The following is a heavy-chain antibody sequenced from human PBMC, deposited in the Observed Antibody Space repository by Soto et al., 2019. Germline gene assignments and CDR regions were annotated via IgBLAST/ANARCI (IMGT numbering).Heavy chain of an antibody. D-gene: IGHD4-17*01. CDR3: VRQGIDYLHGLVDV. J-gene: IGHJ6*02. Sequence: QVQLQQSGPRLVKPSETLSLTCTVSSGPDRSHNWGWIRQPPGRGLEWIGYVYYTGDTAYNPSLRGRVTMSADTSTNAISLTPDSVTAADTAVYYCVRQGIDYLHGLVDVWGQGTTVSVSS. CDR2: VYYTGDT. V-gene: IGHV4-59*08. CDR1: SGPDRSHN.